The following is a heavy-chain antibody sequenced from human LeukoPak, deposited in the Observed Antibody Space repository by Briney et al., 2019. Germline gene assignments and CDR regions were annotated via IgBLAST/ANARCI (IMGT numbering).Heavy chain of an antibody. CDR3: ARADFWSGYWAY. V-gene: IGHV4-61*01. D-gene: IGHD3-3*01. CDR2: IYYSGST. J-gene: IGHJ4*02. CDR1: GGSISSGSYY. Sequence: PSQTLSLTCTVSGGSISSGSYYWSWIRQPPGKGLEWIGYIYYSGSTNYNPSLKSRVTISVDTSKNQFSLKLSSVTAADTAVYYCARADFWSGYWAYWGQGTLVTVSS.